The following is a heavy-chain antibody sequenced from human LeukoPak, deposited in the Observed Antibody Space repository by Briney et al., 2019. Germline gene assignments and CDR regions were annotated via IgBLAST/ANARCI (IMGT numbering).Heavy chain of an antibody. CDR1: GGTFSSYA. Sequence: ASVKVSCKASGGTFSSYAISWVRQAPGQGLEWMGGIIPIFGTANYAQKFQGRVTITADESTSTAYMELSSLRSEDTAVYYCARGSDIVVVPAAKNYYYGMDVWGQGTTVTDSS. CDR2: IIPIFGTA. J-gene: IGHJ6*02. CDR3: ARGSDIVVVPAAKNYYYGMDV. D-gene: IGHD2-2*01. V-gene: IGHV1-69*13.